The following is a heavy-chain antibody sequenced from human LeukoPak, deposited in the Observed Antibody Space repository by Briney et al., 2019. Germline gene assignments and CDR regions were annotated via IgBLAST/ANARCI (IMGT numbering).Heavy chain of an antibody. Sequence: GGSLRLSCEASGFTFNTYAIYWVRQAPGKGLEWVSGISGSGGCTYYADSVKGRFTISRDNSKNTVYLQMNSLTADDTAVYYCAKTTVGYSSGRYPGWPADCWGQGALVTVSS. V-gene: IGHV3-23*01. J-gene: IGHJ4*02. CDR3: AKTTVGYSSGRYPGWPADC. D-gene: IGHD6-19*01. CDR2: ISGSGGCT. CDR1: GFTFNTYA.